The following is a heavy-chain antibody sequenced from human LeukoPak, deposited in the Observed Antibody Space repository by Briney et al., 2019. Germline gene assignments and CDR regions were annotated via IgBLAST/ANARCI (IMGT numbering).Heavy chain of an antibody. J-gene: IGHJ4*02. V-gene: IGHV3-30*02. Sequence: GGSLRLSCAASGFTFSKYDMHWVRQAPGKGLEWVAFIRYDGSNKYYADSVKGRFTISRDNSKNTLYLQMNSLRAEDTAVYYCAKDFRRYSSSWYFVDYWGQGTLVTVSS. CDR2: IRYDGSNK. D-gene: IGHD6-13*01. CDR1: GFTFSKYD. CDR3: AKDFRRYSSSWYFVDY.